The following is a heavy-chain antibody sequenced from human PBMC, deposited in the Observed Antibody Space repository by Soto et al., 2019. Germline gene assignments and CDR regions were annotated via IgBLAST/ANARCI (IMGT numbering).Heavy chain of an antibody. CDR1: GGTFSSYA. Sequence: QVQLVQSGAEVKKPGSSVKVSCKASGGTFSSYAISWVRQAPGQGLEWMGGIIPIFGTANYAQKFQGRVTITLDEYTSTAYMELSSLRYEDTAVYYCAGEYYYGSGANYYYYYGMAVWGQGTTVTVSS. J-gene: IGHJ6*02. CDR2: IIPIFGTA. CDR3: AGEYYYGSGANYYYYYGMAV. D-gene: IGHD3-10*01. V-gene: IGHV1-69*01.